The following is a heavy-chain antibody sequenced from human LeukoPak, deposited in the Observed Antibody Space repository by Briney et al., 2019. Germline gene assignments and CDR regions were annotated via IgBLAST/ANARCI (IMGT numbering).Heavy chain of an antibody. J-gene: IGHJ4*02. Sequence: SVKVSCKASGGTFSSYAISWVRQAPGQGLEWMGGIIPIFGTANYAQKFQGRATITADKSTSTAYMELSSLRSEDTAVYYCASLGYCSGGSCSYSIFDYWGQGTLVTVSS. CDR1: GGTFSSYA. D-gene: IGHD2-15*01. V-gene: IGHV1-69*06. CDR3: ASLGYCSGGSCSYSIFDY. CDR2: IIPIFGTA.